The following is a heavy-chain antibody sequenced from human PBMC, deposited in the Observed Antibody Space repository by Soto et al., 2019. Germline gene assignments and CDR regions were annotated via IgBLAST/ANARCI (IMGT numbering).Heavy chain of an antibody. V-gene: IGHV4-39*01. CDR3: ARHARPYYYDSSGYYAWGYFDY. CDR1: GGSISSSSYY. D-gene: IGHD3-22*01. Sequence: SETLSLTCTVSGGSISSSSYYWGCIRQPPGKGLEWIGSIYYSGSTYYNPSLKSRVTISVDTPKNQFSLKLSSVTAADTAVYYCARHARPYYYDSSGYYAWGYFDYWGQGTLVTVSS. J-gene: IGHJ4*02. CDR2: IYYSGST.